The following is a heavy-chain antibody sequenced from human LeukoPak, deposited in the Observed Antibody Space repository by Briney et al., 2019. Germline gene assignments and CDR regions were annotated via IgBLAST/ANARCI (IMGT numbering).Heavy chain of an antibody. CDR2: IHYTGST. CDR1: GGSISSGSYY. Sequence: SETLSLTCTVSGGSISSGSYYWSWIRQSPGKGLECIGYIHYTGSTNYNPSLKSRVTISVETSKNQFSLKLKSVTAADTAVYYCARRPRGVIIKTWFDSWGQGTLVTVSS. J-gene: IGHJ5*01. D-gene: IGHD3-10*01. CDR3: ARRPRGVIIKTWFDS. V-gene: IGHV4-61*01.